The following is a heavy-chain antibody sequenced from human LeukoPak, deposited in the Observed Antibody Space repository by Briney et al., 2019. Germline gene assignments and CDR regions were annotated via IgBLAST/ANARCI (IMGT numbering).Heavy chain of an antibody. J-gene: IGHJ6*02. D-gene: IGHD4-23*01. Sequence: GGSLRLSCAASGFTFSNYWMHWVRQAPGKGLVWVSRINTDGSRITYADSVKGRFTISRDNAMNTVYLQMNSLRAEDTAVYYCARDFTVVTPAYYYGMDVWGQGTTVTVSS. V-gene: IGHV3-74*01. CDR2: INTDGSRI. CDR3: ARDFTVVTPAYYYGMDV. CDR1: GFTFSNYW.